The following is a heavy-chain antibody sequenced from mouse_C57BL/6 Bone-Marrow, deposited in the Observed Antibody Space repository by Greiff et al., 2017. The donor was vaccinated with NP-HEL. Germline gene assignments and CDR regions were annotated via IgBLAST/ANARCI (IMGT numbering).Heavy chain of an antibody. CDR2: ISDGGSYT. Sequence: EVMLVESGGGLVKPGGSLKLSCAASGFTFSSYAMSWVRQTPEKRLEWVATISDGGSYTYYPDNVKGRFTISRDNAKNNLYLQMSHLEYEETAMYYCARDGTLYYYGSSLFAYWGQGTLVTVSA. CDR3: ARDGTLYYYGSSLFAY. D-gene: IGHD1-1*01. V-gene: IGHV5-4*01. J-gene: IGHJ3*01. CDR1: GFTFSSYA.